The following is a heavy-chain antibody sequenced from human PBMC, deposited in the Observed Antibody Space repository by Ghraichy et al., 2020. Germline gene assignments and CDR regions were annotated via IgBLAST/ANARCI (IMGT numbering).Heavy chain of an antibody. D-gene: IGHD3-3*01. Sequence: GGSLRLSCAASGFTFSSYSMNWVRQAPGKGLEWVSSISSSSSYIYYADSVKGRFTISRDNAKNSLYLQMNSLRAEDTAVYYCARGYYDFWSGSIKSDFDYWGQGTLVTVSS. CDR2: ISSSSSYI. CDR1: GFTFSSYS. J-gene: IGHJ4*02. V-gene: IGHV3-21*01. CDR3: ARGYYDFWSGSIKSDFDY.